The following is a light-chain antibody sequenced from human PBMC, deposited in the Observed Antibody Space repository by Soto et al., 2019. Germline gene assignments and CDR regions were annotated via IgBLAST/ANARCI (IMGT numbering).Light chain of an antibody. V-gene: IGKV3-20*01. J-gene: IGKJ1*01. CDR2: GAS. Sequence: EIVLTQSPGTLSLSPGERATLSCRASQSVSNNYLAWSQQKPGQAPRLLIYGASNTATGIPDRFSGSGSGTDFTLTISRLEPEDFAVYYCQQYGSSGTFGQGTKVDNK. CDR1: QSVSNNY. CDR3: QQYGSSGT.